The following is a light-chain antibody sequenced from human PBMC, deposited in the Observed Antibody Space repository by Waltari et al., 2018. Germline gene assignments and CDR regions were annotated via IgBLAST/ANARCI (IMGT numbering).Light chain of an antibody. CDR2: HDG. CDR1: SSNIGNNA. V-gene: IGLV1-36*01. J-gene: IGLJ2*01. CDR3: AAWDDSLSGHVV. Sequence: HSVLTQPPSVSAAPGQRVTISCSGSSSNIGNNAVNWYQQLPGKAPKLLIFHDGLLTSGGSDRFSGSKSGTSASLAISGLQSEDEADYYCAAWDDSLSGHVVFGGGTKLTVL.